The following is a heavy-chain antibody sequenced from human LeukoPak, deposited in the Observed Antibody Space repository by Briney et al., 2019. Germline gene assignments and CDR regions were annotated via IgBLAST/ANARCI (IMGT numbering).Heavy chain of an antibody. CDR2: ISAYNDNT. CDR3: ARDPPHYYDSSGYYVFLDY. D-gene: IGHD3-22*01. Sequence: ASVKVSCKASGYTFTSYGISWVRQAPGQGLEWMGWISAYNDNTNYAQKLQGRVTMTTDTSTSTAYMEPRSLRSDDTAVYYCARDPPHYYDSSGYYVFLDYWGQGTLVTVSS. J-gene: IGHJ4*02. V-gene: IGHV1-18*01. CDR1: GYTFTSYG.